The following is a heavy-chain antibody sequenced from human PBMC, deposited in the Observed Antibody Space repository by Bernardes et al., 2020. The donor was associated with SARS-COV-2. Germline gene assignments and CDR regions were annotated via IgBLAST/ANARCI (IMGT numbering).Heavy chain of an antibody. J-gene: IGHJ2*01. CDR1: VFTFSSSL. Sequence: GSLRLSSAASVFTFSSSLMSWVRPAPGKGLEWVATIKQDGSEKYYVDSVKGRFTISRDNAKNSLYLQMKSLRAEDTAVYYCARVSGSSWYFDLWGRGTLVTVSS. CDR3: ARVSGSSWYFDL. D-gene: IGHD6-13*01. V-gene: IGHV3-7*01. CDR2: IKQDGSEK.